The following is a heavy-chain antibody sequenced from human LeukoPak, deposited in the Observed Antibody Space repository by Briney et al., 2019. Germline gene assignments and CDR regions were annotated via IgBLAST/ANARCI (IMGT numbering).Heavy chain of an antibody. V-gene: IGHV3-9*01. CDR1: GFTFDDYA. Sequence: GRSLRLSCAASGFTFDDYAMHWVRQAPGKGLEWVSGISWNSGSIGYADSVKGRFTISRDNAKNTLYLQMNSLRAEDTAVYYCAKWHSSSWYLRTWGQGTLVTVSS. CDR2: ISWNSGSI. J-gene: IGHJ4*02. CDR3: AKWHSSSWYLRT. D-gene: IGHD6-13*01.